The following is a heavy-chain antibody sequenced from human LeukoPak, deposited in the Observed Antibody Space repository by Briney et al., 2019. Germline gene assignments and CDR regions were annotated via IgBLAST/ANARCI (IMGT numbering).Heavy chain of an antibody. J-gene: IGHJ6*02. CDR1: GYTFSSYG. CDR3: ARVRPPNIVDSVMDYKYYHDMDV. Sequence: ASVKVSCKASGYTFSSYGISWVRQAPGQGLEWMGWISPYNGNTEYGQKVQGRVTMTTDRPTTTASMELRSLRSDDTAMYYRARVRPPNIVDSVMDYKYYHDMDVWGQGTTVTVSS. V-gene: IGHV1-18*01. CDR2: ISPYNGNT. D-gene: IGHD5-18*01.